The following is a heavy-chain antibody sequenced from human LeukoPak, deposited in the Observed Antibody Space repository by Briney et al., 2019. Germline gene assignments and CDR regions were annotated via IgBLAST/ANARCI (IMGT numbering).Heavy chain of an antibody. J-gene: IGHJ6*03. CDR1: GGTFSSYA. Sequence: ASVKVSCKASGGTFSSYAISWVRQAPGQGLEWMGGIIPSLGTANYAQKFKGRVTITADKSTSTAYMELSSLRSEDTAVYYCARDRIAVAGRKYYYYMDVWGKGTTVTVSS. V-gene: IGHV1-69*06. CDR3: ARDRIAVAGRKYYYYMDV. CDR2: IIPSLGTA. D-gene: IGHD6-19*01.